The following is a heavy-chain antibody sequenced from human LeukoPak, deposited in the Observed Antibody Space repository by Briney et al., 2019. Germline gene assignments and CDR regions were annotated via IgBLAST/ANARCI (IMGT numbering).Heavy chain of an antibody. D-gene: IGHD1-26*01. CDR1: GDSVSSNSAA. CDR3: ARDKEWEPPFAWRYYYYYMDV. V-gene: IGHV6-1*01. J-gene: IGHJ6*03. CDR2: TYYRSKWYN. Sequence: SQTLSLTCAISGDSVSSNSAAWNWIRQSPSRGLEWLGRTYYRSKWYNDYAVSVKSRITINPDTSKNQFSLQLNSVTPEDTAVYYCARDKEWEPPFAWRYYYYYMDVWGKGTTVTVSS.